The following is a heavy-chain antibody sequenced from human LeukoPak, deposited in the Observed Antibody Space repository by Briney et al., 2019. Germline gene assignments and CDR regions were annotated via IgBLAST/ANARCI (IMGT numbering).Heavy chain of an antibody. J-gene: IGHJ4*02. CDR1: GFTFNSYA. CDR2: ISSSGSST. Sequence: GGSLRLSCTASGFTFNSYAMSWVRQAPGKGLEWVSGISSSGSSTHYADSVKGRLTISRDNSKNTLYLQMNSLRAEDTAVYYCAKREARSFEFWGQGTLVTVSS. V-gene: IGHV3-23*01. D-gene: IGHD5-24*01. CDR3: AKREARSFEF.